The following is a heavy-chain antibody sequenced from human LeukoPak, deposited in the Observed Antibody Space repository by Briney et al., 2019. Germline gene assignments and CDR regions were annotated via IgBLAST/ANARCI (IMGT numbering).Heavy chain of an antibody. Sequence: SETLSLTCTVSGGSISSYYWSCIRQPPGKGLEWIGYIYYSGSTNYNPSLKSRVTISVDTSKNQFSPKLSSVTAADTAVYYCARGDWNYPYWGQGTLVTVSS. J-gene: IGHJ4*02. D-gene: IGHD1-7*01. CDR3: ARGDWNYPY. V-gene: IGHV4-59*01. CDR2: IYYSGST. CDR1: GGSISSYY.